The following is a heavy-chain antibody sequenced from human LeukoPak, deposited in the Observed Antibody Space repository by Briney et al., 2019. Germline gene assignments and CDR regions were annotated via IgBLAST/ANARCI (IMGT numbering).Heavy chain of an antibody. D-gene: IGHD4/OR15-4a*01. CDR1: GFTFSKNA. CDR2: ISGDGRSP. CDR3: ARDPGAFPYFFGY. Sequence: GGSLRLSCVASGFTFSKNALSWVRQTPGKGLECVSAISGDGRSPYYADSVKGRFTISRDDSKNTVYLQMNSLRVEDSAVYYCARDPGAFPYFFGYWGQGTLVTVSS. V-gene: IGHV3-23*01. J-gene: IGHJ4*02.